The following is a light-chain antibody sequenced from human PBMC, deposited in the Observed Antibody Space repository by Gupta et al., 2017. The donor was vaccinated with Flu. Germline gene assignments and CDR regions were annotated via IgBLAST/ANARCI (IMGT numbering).Light chain of an antibody. CDR2: TVS. Sequence: DIQMTQSPPSLSASVGDRVTITCRASQSIGNFLNWYQHKAGKAPNLLIHTVSSLQSGVPSRFSGSGYGTDFTLTITSRQPEDFATYFCQQSDNNPIWTFGQGTKVEI. J-gene: IGKJ1*01. CDR3: QQSDNNPIWT. CDR1: QSIGNF. V-gene: IGKV1-39*01.